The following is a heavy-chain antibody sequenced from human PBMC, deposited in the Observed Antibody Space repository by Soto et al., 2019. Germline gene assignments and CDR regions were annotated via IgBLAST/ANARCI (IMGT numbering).Heavy chain of an antibody. D-gene: IGHD5-18*01. CDR1: GFTFSSYA. Sequence: GGSLRLSCAASGFTFSSYAMSWVRQAPGKGLEWVSTISGSDGRTYSTDSVKGRFTISRDNSRNTAYLRMNSLRVEDTAVYYCAKGVSQYTPLALFDYWGRGTLVTVSS. J-gene: IGHJ4*02. CDR2: ISGSDGRT. V-gene: IGHV3-23*01. CDR3: AKGVSQYTPLALFDY.